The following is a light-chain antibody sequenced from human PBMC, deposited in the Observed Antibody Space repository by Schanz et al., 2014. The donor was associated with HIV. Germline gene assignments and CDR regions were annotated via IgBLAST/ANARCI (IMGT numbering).Light chain of an antibody. CDR2: EVS. CDR1: SSDVGHYDY. J-gene: IGLJ2*01. CDR3: CSYAGSNTLV. V-gene: IGLV2-8*01. Sequence: QSALTQPPSASGSRGQSVTISCTGTSSDVGHYDYVSWYQQHPGKAPKLMIYEVSNRPSGVSNRFSGSKSGNTASLTISGLQAEDEADYHCCSYAGSNTLVFGGGTKLTVL.